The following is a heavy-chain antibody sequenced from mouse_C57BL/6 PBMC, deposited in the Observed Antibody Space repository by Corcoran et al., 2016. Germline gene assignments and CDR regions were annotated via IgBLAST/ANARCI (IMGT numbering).Heavy chain of an antibody. CDR1: GYAFSSYW. Sequence: QLQQSGAERVKPGASVKISCKASGYAFSSYWMCLVKLRPGVGLEWIGQIYPGDGDTNYNGKFKGKATLTADKSSSTAYMQLSSLTSEDSAVYFCARWRDYYGSSYRYFDVWGSGSTVTVSS. D-gene: IGHD1-1*01. CDR3: ARWRDYYGSSYRYFDV. V-gene: IGHV1-80*01. CDR2: IYPGDGDT. J-gene: IGHJ1*01.